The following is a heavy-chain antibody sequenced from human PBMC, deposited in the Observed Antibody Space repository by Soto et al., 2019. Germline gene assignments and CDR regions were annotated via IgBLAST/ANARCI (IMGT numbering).Heavy chain of an antibody. CDR1: GYTLTELS. CDR2: FDPEDGET. CDR3: ATEWLLLDHYYFEY. V-gene: IGHV1-24*01. J-gene: IGHJ4*02. D-gene: IGHD3-22*01. Sequence: ASVKVSFKVSGYTLTELSMHWVRQAPGKGLEWMGGFDPEDGETIYAQKFQGRVTMTEDTSTDTAYMELSSLRSEDTAVYYCATEWLLLDHYYFEYWGQGTLVTVSS.